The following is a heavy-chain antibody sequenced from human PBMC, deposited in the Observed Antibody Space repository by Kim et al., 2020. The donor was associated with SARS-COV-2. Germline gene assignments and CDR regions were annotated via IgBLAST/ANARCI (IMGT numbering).Heavy chain of an antibody. V-gene: IGHV4-31*02. CDR3: ARGEGFGGYYYYYGMDV. J-gene: IGHJ6*02. D-gene: IGHD3-10*01. Sequence: LKSRVTISVDTSKNQFSLKLSSVTAADTAVYYCARGEGFGGYYYYYGMDVWGQGTTVTVSS.